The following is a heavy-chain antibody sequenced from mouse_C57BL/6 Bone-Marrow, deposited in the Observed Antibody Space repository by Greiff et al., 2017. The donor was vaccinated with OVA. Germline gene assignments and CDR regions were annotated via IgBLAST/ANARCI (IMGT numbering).Heavy chain of an antibody. Sequence: EVKLMESGEGLVKPGGSLKLSCAASGFTFSSYAMSWVRQTPEKRLEWVAYISSGGDYIYYADTVKGRFTISRDNARNTLYLQMSSLKSEDTAMYYCTRGRRSNYVDYYAMDYWGKGTSVTVSS. D-gene: IGHD2-5*01. J-gene: IGHJ4*01. CDR2: ISSGGDYI. CDR3: TRGRRSNYVDYYAMDY. V-gene: IGHV5-9-1*02. CDR1: GFTFSSYA.